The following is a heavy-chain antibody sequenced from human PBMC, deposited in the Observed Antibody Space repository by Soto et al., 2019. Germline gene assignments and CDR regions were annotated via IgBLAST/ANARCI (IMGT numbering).Heavy chain of an antibody. J-gene: IGHJ2*01. CDR2: ISASGAGT. D-gene: IGHD3-10*01. CDR1: GFTFSSYP. CDR3: AKAIHPQESTLGYFDL. Sequence: EVQLLESGGGLVQPGGSLRLSCAASGFTFSSYPMSWVRQAPGKGLERVSGISASGAGTHSADSVKGRCTISRDNSKNTLYLQMNGLRAEDTAVYYCAKAIHPQESTLGYFDLWGRGTLVSVSS. V-gene: IGHV3-23*01.